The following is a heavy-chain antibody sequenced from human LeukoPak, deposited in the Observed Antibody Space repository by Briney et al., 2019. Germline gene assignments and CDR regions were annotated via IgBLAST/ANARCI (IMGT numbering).Heavy chain of an antibody. J-gene: IGHJ4*02. CDR3: AKEGKTRNWNYYQAKPVY. V-gene: IGHV3-23*01. Sequence: GGSLRLSCAASGFTFSSYAMNWVRQAPGKGLEWVSAISGSGGSTYYADSVKGRFTISRDNSKNTLYLQMNSLRAEDTAVYYCAKEGKTRNWNYYQAKPVYWGQGTLVTVSS. CDR2: ISGSGGST. D-gene: IGHD1-7*01. CDR1: GFTFSSYA.